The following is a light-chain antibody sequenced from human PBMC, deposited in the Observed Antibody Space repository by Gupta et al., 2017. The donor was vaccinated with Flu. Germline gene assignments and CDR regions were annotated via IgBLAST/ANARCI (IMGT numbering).Light chain of an antibody. Sequence: EIVLTQSPATLSLSPGERATLSCRASQSIGDYLAWYQQKPGQAPRLLIYHASNRATGIPARFSGSGSGTDFTLTISSLEPDDFAVYYCQQRGSWPPRITFGPGTKVDVK. J-gene: IGKJ3*01. V-gene: IGKV3-11*01. CDR3: QQRGSWPPRIT. CDR1: QSIGDY. CDR2: HAS.